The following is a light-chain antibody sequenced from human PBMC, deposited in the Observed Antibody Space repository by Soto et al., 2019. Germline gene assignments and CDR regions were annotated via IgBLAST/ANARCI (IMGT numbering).Light chain of an antibody. CDR3: QSYDSSLSASYV. J-gene: IGLJ1*01. CDR2: EVS. V-gene: IGLV2-14*02. CDR1: SSDVGSYNL. Sequence: QSALTQAASVSGSPGQSITISCTGTSSDVGSYNLVSWYQQHPGKAPKHMIYEVSKRPSGLPDRFSGSKSGTSASLTITGLQAEVEADYYCQSYDSSLSASYVFGTGTKVTVL.